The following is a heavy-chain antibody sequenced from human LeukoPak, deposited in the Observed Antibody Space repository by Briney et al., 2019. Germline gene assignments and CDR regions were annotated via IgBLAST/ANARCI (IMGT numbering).Heavy chain of an antibody. D-gene: IGHD2-15*01. CDR3: AREGVVHNWFDP. J-gene: IGHJ5*02. CDR1: GYSISSGYY. V-gene: IGHV4-38-2*02. Sequence: SETLSLTCTVSGYSISSGYYWGWIRQPPGKGLEWIGSIYHSGSTYYNPSLKSRVTISVDTSKNQFSLKLSSVTAADTAVYYCAREGVVHNWFDPWGQGTLVTVSS. CDR2: IYHSGST.